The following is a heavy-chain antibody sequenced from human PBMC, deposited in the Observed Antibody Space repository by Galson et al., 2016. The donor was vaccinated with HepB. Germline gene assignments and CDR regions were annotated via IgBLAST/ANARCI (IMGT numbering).Heavy chain of an antibody. CDR1: GYTFTSYW. CDR2: IYPGDSET. Sequence: QSGAEVKKPGESLKISCKTSGYTFTSYWIAWVRQKPGKGLEWMGIIYPGDSETRYSPSFEGQVTISADTSINTAHLHWSSLKASDTGMYYGVRRPVVAGTGCFDPWGQGTLVTVSS. CDR3: VRRPVVAGTGCFDP. V-gene: IGHV5-51*01. J-gene: IGHJ5*02. D-gene: IGHD6-19*01.